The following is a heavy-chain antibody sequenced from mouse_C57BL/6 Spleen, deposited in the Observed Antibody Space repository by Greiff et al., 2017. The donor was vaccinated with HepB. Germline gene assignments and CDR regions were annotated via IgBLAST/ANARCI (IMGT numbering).Heavy chain of an antibody. V-gene: IGHV5-9*01. CDR1: GFTFSSYT. J-gene: IGHJ2*01. CDR3: ARPDYGSSSFDY. D-gene: IGHD1-1*01. CDR2: ISGGGGNT. Sequence: EVKVVESGGGLVKPGGSLKLSCAASGFTFSSYTMSWVRQTPEKRLEWVATISGGGGNTYYPDSVKGRFTISRDNAKNTLYLQMSSLRSEDTALYYCARPDYGSSSFDYWGQGTTLTVSS.